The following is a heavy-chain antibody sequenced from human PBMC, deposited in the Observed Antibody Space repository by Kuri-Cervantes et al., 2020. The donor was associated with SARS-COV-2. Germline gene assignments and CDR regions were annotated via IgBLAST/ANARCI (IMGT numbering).Heavy chain of an antibody. J-gene: IGHJ4*02. CDR2: INPNNGGP. Sequence: SVNVSFQASGYTVTGYLMHWVRQAPGKGLDWVGWINPNNGGPNYAQMFQGRVTMTSDTSISTVYMELTRLRSDDTAVYYCARDPRAYYYDSSGTIRTEQHYFDYWGQGTLVTVSS. CDR1: GYTVTGYL. CDR3: ARDPRAYYYDSSGTIRTEQHYFDY. V-gene: IGHV1-2*02. D-gene: IGHD3-22*01.